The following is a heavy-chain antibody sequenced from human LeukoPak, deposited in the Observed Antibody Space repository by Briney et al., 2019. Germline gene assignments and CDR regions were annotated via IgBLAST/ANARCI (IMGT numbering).Heavy chain of an antibody. Sequence: GESLKISCKGSGFSLTNYRIGWVRQMPGKGLEWMGIIYPGDSDTRYSPSFQGQVTISADKSLNTAYLQWSSLKASDTAMYYCASRSWSRYSGYDFWFDPWGQGTLVTVSS. V-gene: IGHV5-51*01. CDR3: ASRSWSRYSGYDFWFDP. CDR2: IYPGDSDT. D-gene: IGHD5-12*01. CDR1: GFSLTNYR. J-gene: IGHJ5*02.